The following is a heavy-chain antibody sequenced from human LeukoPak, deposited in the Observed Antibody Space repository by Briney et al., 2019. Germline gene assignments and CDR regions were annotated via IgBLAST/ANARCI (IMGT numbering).Heavy chain of an antibody. Sequence: SDTLTLTCTVSGGSISSYYWSWIRQPPGKGLEWIGYIYYSGSTNYDPSLKSRVTMSVDTWKNQFSPSLSSVTAADTAVYYCASIAAADYFDYWGQGTLVTVSS. CDR1: GGSISSYY. J-gene: IGHJ4*02. CDR2: IYYSGST. D-gene: IGHD6-13*01. CDR3: ASIAAADYFDY. V-gene: IGHV4-59*07.